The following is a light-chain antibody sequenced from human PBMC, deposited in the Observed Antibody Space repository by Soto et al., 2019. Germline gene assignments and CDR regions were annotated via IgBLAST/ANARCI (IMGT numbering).Light chain of an antibody. Sequence: DIQMTQSPSSLSASVGDRVTITCRASQSISSYLNWYQQKPGKAPKLLIYAASSLQSGVPSRFSGSGSGTDFTLTISSLQPEYFATYCCQHSYSTLWTFGQGTKVGLK. CDR2: AAS. CDR1: QSISSY. V-gene: IGKV1-39*01. J-gene: IGKJ1*01. CDR3: QHSYSTLWT.